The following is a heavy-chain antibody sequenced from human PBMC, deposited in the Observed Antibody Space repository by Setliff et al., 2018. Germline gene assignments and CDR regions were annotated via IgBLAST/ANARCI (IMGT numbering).Heavy chain of an antibody. J-gene: IGHJ6*03. CDR2: IYHSGGT. V-gene: IGHV4-4*09. Sequence: PSETLSLTCTVPGGSISNYYWSWIRQPPGKGLEWIGYIYHSGGTSYNPSLKSRVTISLDTSNNQFSLSLSSVTAADTAVYYCARMSGFQYMDVWGKGTTVTVSS. CDR3: ARMSGFQYMDV. D-gene: IGHD3-3*01. CDR1: GGSISNYY.